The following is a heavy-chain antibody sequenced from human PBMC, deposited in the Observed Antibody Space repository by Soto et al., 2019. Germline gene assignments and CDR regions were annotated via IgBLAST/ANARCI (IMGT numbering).Heavy chain of an antibody. Sequence: ASVKVSCKAPGYTFTSYYMHWVRQAPGQGLEWMGIINPSGGSTSYAQKFQGRVTMTRDTSTSTVYMELSSLRSEDTAVYYCAREWEPGTGTSYNWFDPWGQGTLVTVSS. CDR3: AREWEPGTGTSYNWFDP. CDR1: GYTFTSYY. J-gene: IGHJ5*02. D-gene: IGHD1-26*01. V-gene: IGHV1-46*01. CDR2: INPSGGST.